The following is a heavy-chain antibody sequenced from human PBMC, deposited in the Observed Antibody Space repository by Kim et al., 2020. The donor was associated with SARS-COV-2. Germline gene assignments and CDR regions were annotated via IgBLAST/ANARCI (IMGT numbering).Heavy chain of an antibody. CDR1: GFTFSNFW. CDR3: ARRNTCDF. V-gene: IGHV3-7*01. Sequence: GGSLRLSCVASGFTFSNFWMSWVRQAPGKGLEWVASMKQGVSEKYYADSVKGRFTISRDNAKNSLYLQMNSLRPDDTAVYYCARRNTCDFWGQGTQVTVSS. J-gene: IGHJ4*02. CDR2: MKQGVSEK.